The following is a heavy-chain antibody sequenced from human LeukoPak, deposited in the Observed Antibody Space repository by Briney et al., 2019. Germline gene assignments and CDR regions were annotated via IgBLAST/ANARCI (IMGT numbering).Heavy chain of an antibody. D-gene: IGHD2-2*01. CDR3: ARANFLYCSSTTCLFDY. CDR2: INPNSDDT. Sequence: ASVKVSCKASGYTFTDYYLHWVRQAPGQVFEWMGWINPNSDDTNYAQKFQGRVTMTRDTSISTAHMEMSRLRSDDTAVYYCARANFLYCSSTTCLFDYWGQGTLVTVSS. CDR1: GYTFTDYY. J-gene: IGHJ4*02. V-gene: IGHV1-2*02.